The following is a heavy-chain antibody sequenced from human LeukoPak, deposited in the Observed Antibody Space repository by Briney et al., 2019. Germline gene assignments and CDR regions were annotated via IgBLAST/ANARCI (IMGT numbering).Heavy chain of an antibody. CDR2: ISAGGGGT. CDR3: AKVPYYSDSSGYS. CDR1: GFTFRNYA. J-gene: IGHJ4*02. V-gene: IGHV3-23*01. Sequence: PGGSLRLSCAVSGFTFRNYAMSWVRQAPGKGLEWVSGISAGGGGTDYADSVKGRFTISRDNSKNTLYLQMNSLRAEDTAVYYCAKVPYYSDSSGYSWGQGTLVTVSS. D-gene: IGHD3-22*01.